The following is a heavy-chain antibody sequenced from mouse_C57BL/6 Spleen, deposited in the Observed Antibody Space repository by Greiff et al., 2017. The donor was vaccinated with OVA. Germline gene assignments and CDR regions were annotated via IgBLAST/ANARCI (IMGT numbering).Heavy chain of an antibody. CDR2: ISGGGGNT. CDR1: GFTFSSYT. J-gene: IGHJ2*01. V-gene: IGHV5-9*04. CDR3: ASYVYYGSSHYFYY. D-gene: IGHD1-1*01. Sequence: EVQGVESGGGLVKPGGSLKLSCAASGFTFSSYTMSWVRQTPEKRLEWVATISGGGGNTYYPDSVKGRFTISRDNATSTLYLQMSSLRSEDTAVYYCASYVYYGSSHYFYYWGQGTTLTVSS.